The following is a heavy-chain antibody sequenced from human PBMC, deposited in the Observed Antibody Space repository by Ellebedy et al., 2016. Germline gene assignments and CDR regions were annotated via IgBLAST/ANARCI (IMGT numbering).Heavy chain of an antibody. V-gene: IGHV3-30*18. CDR1: GFTFSSHW. J-gene: IGHJ6*02. CDR3: AKGFSSGWSKGMDV. CDR2: ITDDGGIT. D-gene: IGHD6-19*01. Sequence: GESLKISXAVSGFTFSSHWMHWVRQAPGKGLQWVAVITDDGGITYYLDSVKGRFTMSRDNSKNTLYLQMNSLRAEDTAVYYCAKGFSSGWSKGMDVWGQGTSVTVSS.